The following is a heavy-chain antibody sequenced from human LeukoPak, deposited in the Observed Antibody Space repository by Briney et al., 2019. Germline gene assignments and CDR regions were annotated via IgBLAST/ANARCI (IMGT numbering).Heavy chain of an antibody. D-gene: IGHD4-17*01. CDR3: TKDPNGDYIGAFDP. CDR1: GFTFSNYA. V-gene: IGHV3-23*01. CDR2: ITGGHYAT. J-gene: IGHJ5*02. Sequence: GGSLRLSCAVSGFTFSNYAMNWVRQAPGKGLEWVSSITGGHYATYNTDSVKGRFTISRDNAKNTLYLQMNSLRADDTAIYYCTKDPNGDYIGAFDPWGQGTLVTVSS.